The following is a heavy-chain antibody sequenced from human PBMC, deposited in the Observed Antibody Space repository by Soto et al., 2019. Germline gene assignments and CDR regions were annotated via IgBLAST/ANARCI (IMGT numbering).Heavy chain of an antibody. V-gene: IGHV3-30*18. D-gene: IGHD6-13*01. CDR2: ISNDGSNK. J-gene: IGHJ6*01. Sequence: PGGSLRLSCAASGFTFSSYGMHWVRQAPGKGLEWVAVISNDGSNKYYADSVKGRFTISRDNSKNTLYLQMTSLRAEDTAVYYCAKIAAAGYYYYYNGMEVRGQGATVTAPQ. CDR3: AKIAAAGYYYYYNGMEV. CDR1: GFTFSSYG.